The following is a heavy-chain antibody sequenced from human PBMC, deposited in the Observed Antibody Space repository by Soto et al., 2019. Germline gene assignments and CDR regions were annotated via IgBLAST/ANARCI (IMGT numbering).Heavy chain of an antibody. Sequence: SETLSLTCTVSGGSISPFYWSWVRQPPGKGLEWIGYLYYSGNTNYNPSLKSRVTISVDASKNQVSLRLTSVTAADTAVYYCARVGGVAARTFDYWGHGTVVTVSS. D-gene: IGHD2-15*01. J-gene: IGHJ4*01. CDR2: LYYSGNT. V-gene: IGHV4-59*01. CDR1: GGSISPFY. CDR3: ARVGGVAARTFDY.